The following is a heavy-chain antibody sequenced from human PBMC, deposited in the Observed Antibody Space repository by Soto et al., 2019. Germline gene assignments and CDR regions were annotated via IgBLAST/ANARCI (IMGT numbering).Heavy chain of an antibody. Sequence: QVQLVQSGAEVRKPGSSVKVSCKISGGTFTNYVISWLRQAPGQGLEWMGGLIPIFGAANLAQKFQGRVTLTADESTSTVNMELSSLKSEDTAVYYCARGRSSPNFDPWGQGTLVTVSS. CDR2: LIPIFGAA. CDR1: GGTFTNYV. J-gene: IGHJ5*02. V-gene: IGHV1-69*01. CDR3: ARGRSSPNFDP. D-gene: IGHD3-16*02.